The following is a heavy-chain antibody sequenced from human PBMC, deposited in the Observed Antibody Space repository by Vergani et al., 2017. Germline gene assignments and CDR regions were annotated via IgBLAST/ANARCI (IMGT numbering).Heavy chain of an antibody. D-gene: IGHD1-1*01. J-gene: IGHJ3*02. Sequence: QVQLQESCPGLVKPPGTLSLTCTVSGGSISNNNWWSWVRQHPGKGLEWIGEVYHSGSTNYNPSLKSRVTISVDKSKNQISLKLRSVTAADTAVYYCVRQWKLQGAFDIWGQGTMVTVSS. V-gene: IGHV4-4*03. CDR1: GGSISNNNW. CDR3: VRQWKLQGAFDI. CDR2: VYHSGST.